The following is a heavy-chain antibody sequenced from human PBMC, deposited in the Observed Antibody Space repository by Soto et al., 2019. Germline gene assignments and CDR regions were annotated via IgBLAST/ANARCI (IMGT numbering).Heavy chain of an antibody. CDR3: ARSVSSGLPGY. CDR1: GFTFSSYS. D-gene: IGHD2-15*01. CDR2: ISSSSSYI. Sequence: GGSLRLSCAASGFTFSSYSMNWVRQAPGKGLEWVSSISSSSSYIYYADSVKGRFTISRDNAKNSLYLQMNSLRAEDTAVYYCARSVSSGLPGYWGQGTLFTVSS. V-gene: IGHV3-21*01. J-gene: IGHJ4*02.